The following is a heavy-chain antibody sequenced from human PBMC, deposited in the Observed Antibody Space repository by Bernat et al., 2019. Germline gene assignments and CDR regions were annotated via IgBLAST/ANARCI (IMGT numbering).Heavy chain of an antibody. CDR2: ISYDGSNK. CDR1: GFTFSSYG. D-gene: IGHD6-19*01. CDR3: AKEGAGYYYYGMDV. J-gene: IGHJ6*02. V-gene: IGHV3-30*18. Sequence: QVQLVESGGGVVQPGRSLRLSCAASGFTFSSYGMHWVRQAPGKGLEWVAVISYDGSNKYYADSVKGRFTISRDNYKNTLYLQMNSLRAEDTAVYYCAKEGAGYYYYGMDVWGQGTTVTVSS.